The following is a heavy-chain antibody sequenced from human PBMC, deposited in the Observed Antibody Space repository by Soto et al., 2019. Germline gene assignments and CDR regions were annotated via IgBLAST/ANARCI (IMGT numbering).Heavy chain of an antibody. CDR1: GFTFSSYG. CDR2: ISYDGSNK. Sequence: GGSLRLSCAASGFTFSSYGMHWVRQAPGKGLEWVAVISYDGSNKYYADSMKGRFTISRDNSKNTLYLQMNSLRAEDTAVYYCARMGMDVNCSGGSCYTGPDGFDYWGQGTLVTVSS. CDR3: ARMGMDVNCSGGSCYTGPDGFDY. V-gene: IGHV3-30*03. J-gene: IGHJ4*02. D-gene: IGHD2-15*01.